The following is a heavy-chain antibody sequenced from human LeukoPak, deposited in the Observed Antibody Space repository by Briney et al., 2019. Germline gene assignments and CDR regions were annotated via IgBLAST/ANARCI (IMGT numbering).Heavy chain of an antibody. V-gene: IGHV3-74*01. CDR1: GFAFNNYW. J-gene: IGHJ4*02. Sequence: GGSLRLSCAASGFAFNNYWMHWVRHAPGKGLVWVSRVNPDGSRINYADSVEGRFTISRDNAKNSLYLQMNSLRAEDTAVYYCARRDGYTFDYWGQGTLVTVSS. D-gene: IGHD5-24*01. CDR2: VNPDGSRI. CDR3: ARRDGYTFDY.